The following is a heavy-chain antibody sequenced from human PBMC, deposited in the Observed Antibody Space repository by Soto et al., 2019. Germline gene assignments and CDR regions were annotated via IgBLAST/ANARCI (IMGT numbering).Heavy chain of an antibody. V-gene: IGHV4-31*03. J-gene: IGHJ3*02. D-gene: IGHD3-3*01. CDR3: ARDPITIFGVVITHDAFDI. CDR2: IYYSGST. CDR1: GGSISSGGYY. Sequence: QVQLQESGPGLVKPSQTLSLTCTVSGGSISSGGYYWSWIRQHPGKGLEWIGYIYYSGSTYYNPSLKSRVTISLDTSKNQFSLKLSSVTAADTAVHYCARDPITIFGVVITHDAFDIWGQGTMVTVSS.